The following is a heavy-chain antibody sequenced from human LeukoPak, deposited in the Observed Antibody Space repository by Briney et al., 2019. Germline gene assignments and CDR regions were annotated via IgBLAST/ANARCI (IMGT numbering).Heavy chain of an antibody. J-gene: IGHJ6*03. D-gene: IGHD6-6*01. CDR3: ARDWGVSARPGYMDV. CDR1: GGSFSGYY. V-gene: IGHV4-59*01. CDR2: IYYSGST. Sequence: SETLSLTCAVYGGSFSGYYWSWIRQPPGKGLEWIGYIYYSGSTNYNPSLKSRVTISVDTSKNQFSLKLSSVTAADTAVYYCARDWGVSARPGYMDVWGKGTTVTVSS.